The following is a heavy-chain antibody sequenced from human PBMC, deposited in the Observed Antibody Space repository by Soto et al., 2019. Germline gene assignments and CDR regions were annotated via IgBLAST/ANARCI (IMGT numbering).Heavy chain of an antibody. Sequence: SQTLSLTCAISGDSVSSNTAAWNWIRQSPSRGPEWLGRTYYRSKWYNDYAVSVKSRITINPDTSKNQFSLHLNSVTPEDTAVYYSARISHESSPSWDQGTMVTVS. CDR1: GDSVSSNTAA. CDR3: ARISHESSPS. CDR2: TYYRSKWYN. V-gene: IGHV6-1*01. D-gene: IGHD3-22*01. J-gene: IGHJ3*01.